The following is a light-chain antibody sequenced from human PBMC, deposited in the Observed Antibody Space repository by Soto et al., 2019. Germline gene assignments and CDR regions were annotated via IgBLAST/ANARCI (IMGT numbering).Light chain of an antibody. CDR3: CSYAGSSTSYV. CDR2: GVT. Sequence: QSVLTQPASVSGSPGQSITISCTGSGSDIGAYNYVSWYQQHPGKAPKLLIHGVTRRPSGVSSRFSASKSAYTASLTISGLQAEDEANYYCCSYAGSSTSYVFGTGTKVTVL. V-gene: IGLV2-14*01. CDR1: GSDIGAYNY. J-gene: IGLJ1*01.